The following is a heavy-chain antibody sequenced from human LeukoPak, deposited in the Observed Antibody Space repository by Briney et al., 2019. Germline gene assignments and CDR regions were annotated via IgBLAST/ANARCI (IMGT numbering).Heavy chain of an antibody. V-gene: IGHV3-7*03. CDR1: GFTFSSYW. CDR2: IKQDGSEK. D-gene: IGHD2-21*01. CDR3: AKAPVTSCRGAYCYPFDS. J-gene: IGHJ4*02. Sequence: GGSLRLSCAASGFTFSSYWVSWVRHAPGKWREWGANIKQDGSEKYYVYSVKGRFTISRDNAKNSLYLQVNSLRAEDAAVYFCAKAPVTSCRGAYCYPFDSWGQGTLVTVSS.